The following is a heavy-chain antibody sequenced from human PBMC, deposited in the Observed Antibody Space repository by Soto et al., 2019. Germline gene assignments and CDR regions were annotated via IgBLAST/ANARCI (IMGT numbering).Heavy chain of an antibody. J-gene: IGHJ4*02. D-gene: IGHD5-12*01. CDR1: GITFSSYA. CDR3: VKGEMATII. V-gene: IGHV3-64D*08. Sequence: GGALRLSWSAPGITFSSYAIHWGRQAPGKGLEYVSAISSNGGSTYYADSVKGRFTISRDNSKNTLYLQMSSLRAEDTAVYYCVKGEMATIIWGQGTLVTVSS. CDR2: ISSNGGST.